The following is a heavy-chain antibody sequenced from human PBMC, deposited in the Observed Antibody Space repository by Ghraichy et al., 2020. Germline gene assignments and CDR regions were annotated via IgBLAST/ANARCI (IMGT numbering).Heavy chain of an antibody. CDR2: ITHTGGT. J-gene: IGHJ6*02. Sequence: SQTLSLTCAVYGGSVSGYYWTWISQPPGKGLEWIGQITHTGGTNYNPSLKSRVTISVDTSKKQFSLKLRSVTAADTAVYFCARASIRDGMDVWGQGTTVTVSS. CDR1: GGSVSGYY. CDR3: ARASIRDGMDV. D-gene: IGHD5-12*01. V-gene: IGHV4-34*01.